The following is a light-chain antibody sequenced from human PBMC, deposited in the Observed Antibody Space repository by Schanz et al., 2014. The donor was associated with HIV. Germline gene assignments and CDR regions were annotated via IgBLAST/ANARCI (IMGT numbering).Light chain of an antibody. CDR1: QSISASY. Sequence: EIVLTQSPGSLSLSPGDRATLSCRASQSISASYLAWYQQKPGQAPRLLIYDASNRATGIPDRFSGSGSGTDFTLTISRLEPEDFAVYYCHHYGDSRGTFGGGTEVDI. CDR2: DAS. CDR3: HHYGDSRGT. V-gene: IGKV3-20*01. J-gene: IGKJ4*02.